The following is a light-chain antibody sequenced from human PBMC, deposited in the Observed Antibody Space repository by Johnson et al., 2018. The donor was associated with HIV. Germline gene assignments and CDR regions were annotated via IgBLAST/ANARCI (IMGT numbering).Light chain of an antibody. J-gene: IGLJ1*01. CDR3: GTWDSSLSAGGYV. V-gene: IGLV1-51*02. Sequence: QSVLTQPPSVSAAPGQKVTISCSGSSFNIGNNYVSWYQQLPGTAPKLLIYENNKRPSGIPDRFSGSKSGTSATLGITGLQTGAEADYYCGTWDSSLSAGGYVFGTGTKVTVL. CDR1: SFNIGNNY. CDR2: ENN.